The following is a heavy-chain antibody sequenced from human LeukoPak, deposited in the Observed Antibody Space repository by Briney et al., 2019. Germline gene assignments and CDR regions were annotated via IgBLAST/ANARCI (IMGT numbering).Heavy chain of an antibody. Sequence: ASVKVSCKASGYTSTSYDINWVRQATGQGLEWMGWMNPNSGNTGYAQKFQGRVTMTRNTSMGTAYMELSSLRSEDTAVYYCARAFYYDTSGYWGYFDYWGQGTLVTVSS. CDR2: MNPNSGNT. J-gene: IGHJ4*02. CDR1: GYTSTSYD. V-gene: IGHV1-8*01. CDR3: ARAFYYDTSGYWGYFDY. D-gene: IGHD3-22*01.